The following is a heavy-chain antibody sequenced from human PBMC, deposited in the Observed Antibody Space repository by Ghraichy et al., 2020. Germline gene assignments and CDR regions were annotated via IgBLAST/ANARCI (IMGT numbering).Heavy chain of an antibody. V-gene: IGHV3-9*01. J-gene: IGHJ4*02. Sequence: GGSLRLSCSASGFTFKDHAMHWVRQPPGKGLEWVAGINFNSGDMGYADSVKGRFIISRDNDQNSLYLEMNSLRDEDTALYFCVKDVSPYYYAAGTRDSWGQGTLVNVSS. CDR1: GFTFKDHA. D-gene: IGHD3-10*01. CDR3: VKDVSPYYYAAGTRDS. CDR2: INFNSGDM.